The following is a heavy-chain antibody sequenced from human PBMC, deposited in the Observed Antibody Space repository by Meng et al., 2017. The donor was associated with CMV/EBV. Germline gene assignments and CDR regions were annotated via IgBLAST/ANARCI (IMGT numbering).Heavy chain of an antibody. D-gene: IGHD6-13*01. CDR3: AREQQQVVDY. CDR1: GFSFRTYA. J-gene: IGHJ4*02. V-gene: IGHV3-30-3*01. CDR2: ISYDGSNI. Sequence: SCAASGFSFRTYAMHWVRQAPGEGLEWVAVISYDGSNIYHADPVEGRFTISRDNSKNTLYLQMNGLRPEDTAIYYCAREQQQVVDYWGQGTLVTVSS.